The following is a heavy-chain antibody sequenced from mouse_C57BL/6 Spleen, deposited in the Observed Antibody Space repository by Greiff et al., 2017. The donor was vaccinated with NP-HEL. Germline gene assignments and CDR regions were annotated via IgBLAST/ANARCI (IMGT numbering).Heavy chain of an antibody. CDR2: IDPSDSYT. CDR1: GYTFTSYW. CDR3: ARSGDYAMDY. D-gene: IGHD3-1*01. Sequence: QVQLQQPGAELVMPGASVKLSCKASGYTFTSYWMHWVKQRPGQGLEWIGEIDPSDSYTNYNQKVKGKSTLTVDKSSSTAYMQLSSLTSEDSAVYYCARSGDYAMDYWGQGTSVTVAS. J-gene: IGHJ4*01. V-gene: IGHV1-69*01.